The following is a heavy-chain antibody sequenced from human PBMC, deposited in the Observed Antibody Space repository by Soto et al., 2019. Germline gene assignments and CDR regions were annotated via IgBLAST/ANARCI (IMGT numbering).Heavy chain of an antibody. V-gene: IGHV3-30*03. J-gene: IGHJ4*02. CDR2: VANDGSNQ. D-gene: IGHD6-13*01. CDR1: GFTFSSYG. Sequence: QVQLVESGGGVVQPGRSLRLSCAASGFTFSSYGMQWVRQSPGEGPEWVAIVANDGSNQYYAESVKGRFTISRDNSTTTVFLEMDSLRPEDTAVYYCARSSGGSSWYAPDYWGQGTLVTVSS. CDR3: ARSSGGSSWYAPDY.